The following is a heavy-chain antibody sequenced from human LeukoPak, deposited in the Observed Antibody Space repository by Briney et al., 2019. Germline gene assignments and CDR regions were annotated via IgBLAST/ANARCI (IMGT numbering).Heavy chain of an antibody. V-gene: IGHV4-34*01. Sequence: SETLSLTCAVYGGSFSGYYWSWIRQPPGKGLEWIGEINHSGSTNYNPSLKSRVTISVDTSKNQFSLKLSSVTAADTAVYYCARVGTGRYDFWSGHFYYYYGMDVWGQGTTVTVSS. CDR3: ARVGTGRYDFWSGHFYYYYGMDV. D-gene: IGHD3-3*01. CDR2: INHSGST. CDR1: GGSFSGYY. J-gene: IGHJ6*02.